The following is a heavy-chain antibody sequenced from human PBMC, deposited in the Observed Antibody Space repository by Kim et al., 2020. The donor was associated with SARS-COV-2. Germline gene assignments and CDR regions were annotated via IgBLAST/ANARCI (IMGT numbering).Heavy chain of an antibody. Sequence: GRFTISRDNSKNTLYLQMNSLRAEDTAVYYCARDESSWYDFPEKLSSGDYWGQGTLVTVSS. CDR3: ARDESSWYDFPEKLSSGDY. V-gene: IGHV3-30*01. J-gene: IGHJ4*02. D-gene: IGHD6-13*01.